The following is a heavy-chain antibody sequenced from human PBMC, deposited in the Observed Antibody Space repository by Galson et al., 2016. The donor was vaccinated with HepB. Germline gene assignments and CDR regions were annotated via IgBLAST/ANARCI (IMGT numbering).Heavy chain of an antibody. D-gene: IGHD1-7*01. CDR2: TYFRSRWYN. J-gene: IGHJ4*02. Sequence: CAISGDSVSSNTVAWNWIRQSPSRGLEWLGRTYFRSRWYNDYAGSVRGRIIISPDTSKNHFSLHLTSFTPEDTAVYYCARGWNYVKFDYWGQGTLLTV. CDR3: ARGWNYVKFDY. CDR1: GDSVSSNTVA. V-gene: IGHV6-1*01.